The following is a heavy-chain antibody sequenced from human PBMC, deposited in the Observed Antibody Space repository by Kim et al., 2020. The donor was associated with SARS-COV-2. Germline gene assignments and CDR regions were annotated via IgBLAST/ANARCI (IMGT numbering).Heavy chain of an antibody. J-gene: IGHJ6*02. CDR3: ARLVDMVNDGMDV. Sequence: YSPSFQGQVTISADKSISTAYLQWSSLKASDTAMYYCARLVDMVNDGMDVWGQGTTVTVSS. D-gene: IGHD5-18*01. V-gene: IGHV5-51*01.